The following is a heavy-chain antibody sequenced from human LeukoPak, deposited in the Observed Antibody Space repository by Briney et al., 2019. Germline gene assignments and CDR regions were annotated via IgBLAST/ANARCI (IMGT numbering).Heavy chain of an antibody. V-gene: IGHV1-69*13. CDR1: GGTFSSYT. J-gene: IGHJ4*02. D-gene: IGHD3-10*01. CDR2: IIPIFGTA. CDR3: ARGLRLRTPYYFDY. Sequence: GASVKVSCKASGGTFSSYTISWVRQAPGQGLEWMGGIIPIFGTAKYAQNLQGRVTITADESTSIAYMELSRLRSDDTAVYYCARGLRLRTPYYFDYWGQGTLVTVSS.